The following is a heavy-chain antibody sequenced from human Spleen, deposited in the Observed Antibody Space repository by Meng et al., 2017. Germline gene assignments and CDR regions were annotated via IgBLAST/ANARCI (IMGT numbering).Heavy chain of an antibody. Sequence: GESLKISCAASGFTFSSYSMNWVRQAPGKGLEWVSSISSSSSYIYYADSVKGRFTISRDNAKNSLYLQMNSLRAEDTAVYYCARAGGYYDSSGYYPRGRDAFDIWGQGTMVTISS. V-gene: IGHV3-21*01. CDR1: GFTFSSYS. CDR3: ARAGGYYDSSGYYPRGRDAFDI. CDR2: ISSSSSYI. D-gene: IGHD3-22*01. J-gene: IGHJ3*02.